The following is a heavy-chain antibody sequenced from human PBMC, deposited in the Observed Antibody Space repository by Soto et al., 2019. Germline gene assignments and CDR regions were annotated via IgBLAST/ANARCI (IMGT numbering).Heavy chain of an antibody. CDR2: IIPIFGTA. CDR1: GGTFSSYA. D-gene: IGHD3-9*01. CDR3: ATDSLRYFDWLTEYNWYDP. Sequence: SVKVSCKASGGTFSSYAISWVRQAPGQGLEWMGGIIPIFGTANYAQKFQGRVTITADESTSTAYMELSSLRSEDTAVYYCATDSLRYFDWLTEYNWYDPWCQGRVVAVSS. V-gene: IGHV1-69*13. J-gene: IGHJ5*02.